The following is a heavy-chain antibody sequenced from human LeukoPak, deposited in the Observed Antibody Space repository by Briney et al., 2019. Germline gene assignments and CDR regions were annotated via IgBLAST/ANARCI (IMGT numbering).Heavy chain of an antibody. CDR1: GFTFSTYW. CDR3: ATTYRYGAFDI. V-gene: IGHV3-74*01. J-gene: IGHJ3*02. CDR2: INPDGSTT. Sequence: GESLRLSCAASGFTFSTYWMHWVRQALGKGLVWVSRINPDGSTTSYADSVKGRFTISRDNAKNTLYLQMNSLRAEDTAVYYCATTYRYGAFDIWGQGTTVTVSS. D-gene: IGHD5-18*01.